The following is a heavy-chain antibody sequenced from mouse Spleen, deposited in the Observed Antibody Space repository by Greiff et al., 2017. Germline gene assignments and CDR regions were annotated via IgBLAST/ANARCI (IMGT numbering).Heavy chain of an antibody. J-gene: IGHJ4*01. CDR3: ARSELLRPPMDY. D-gene: IGHD1-2*01. Sequence: EVQLQQSGPVLVKPGASVKMSCKASGYTFTDYYMNWVKQSHGKSLEWIGVINPYNGGTSYNQKFKGKATLTVDKSSSTAYMELNSLTSEDSAVYYCARSELLRPPMDYWGQGTSVTVSS. CDR2: INPYNGGT. CDR1: GYTFTDYY. V-gene: IGHV1-19*01.